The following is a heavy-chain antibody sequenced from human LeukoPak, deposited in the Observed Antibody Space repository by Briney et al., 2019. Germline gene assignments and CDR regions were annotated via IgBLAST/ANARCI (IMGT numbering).Heavy chain of an antibody. Sequence: GGSPRLSCAASGFTFSSYAMHWVRQAPGKGLEWVAVISYDGSNKYYADSVKGRFTISRDNSKNTLYLQMNSLRAEDTAVYYCARGTTWYSSGWYFDYWGQGTLVTVSS. CDR1: GFTFSSYA. D-gene: IGHD6-19*01. CDR2: ISYDGSNK. CDR3: ARGTTWYSSGWYFDY. J-gene: IGHJ4*02. V-gene: IGHV3-30-3*01.